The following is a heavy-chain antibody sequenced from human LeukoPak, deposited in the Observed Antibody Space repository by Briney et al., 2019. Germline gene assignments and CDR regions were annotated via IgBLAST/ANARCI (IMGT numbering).Heavy chain of an antibody. CDR1: GGTFSSYA. CDR2: IIPIFGTA. D-gene: IGHD4-17*01. J-gene: IGHJ3*02. V-gene: IGHV1-69*05. Sequence: GASVKVSCKASGGTFSSYAISWVRQAPGQGLEWMGGIIPIFGTANYAQKFQGRVTITTDESTSTAYMELSSLRSEDTAVYYCARTYGDYGAFDIWGQGTMVTVSS. CDR3: ARTYGDYGAFDI.